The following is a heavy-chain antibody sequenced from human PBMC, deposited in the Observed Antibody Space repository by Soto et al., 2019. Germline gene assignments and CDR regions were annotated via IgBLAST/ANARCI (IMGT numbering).Heavy chain of an antibody. Sequence: SGPTLVNPTQTLTLTCTFSGFSLSTSGMCVSWIRQPPGKALEWLARIHWDDDKYYSTSLKTRLTISKDTSKNRVVLTMTNMDPVDTATYYCARMFGNSYYYYGMAVWGQGTTVTVSS. D-gene: IGHD3-16*01. CDR1: GFSLSTSGMC. J-gene: IGHJ6*02. CDR2: IHWDDDK. CDR3: ARMFGNSYYYYGMAV. V-gene: IGHV2-70*11.